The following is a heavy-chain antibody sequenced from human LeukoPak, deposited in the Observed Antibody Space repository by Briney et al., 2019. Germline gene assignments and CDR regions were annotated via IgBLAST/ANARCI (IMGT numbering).Heavy chain of an antibody. J-gene: IGHJ6*03. D-gene: IGHD6-13*01. CDR2: IKQDGSEK. CDR3: ARSPDSTYNYYYIDV. Sequence: GGSLRLSCAASGFTFSSYWMSWVRQAPGKGLEWVANIKQDGSEKYYVDSVKGRFTISRDNAKNSLYLQMNSLRAEDTAVYYCARSPDSTYNYYYIDVWGKGTTVTVSS. V-gene: IGHV3-7*01. CDR1: GFTFSSYW.